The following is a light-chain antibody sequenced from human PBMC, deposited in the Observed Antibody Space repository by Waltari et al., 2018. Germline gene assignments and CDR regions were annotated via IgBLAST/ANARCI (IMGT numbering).Light chain of an antibody. CDR2: AAS. J-gene: IGKJ3*01. Sequence: DIQMTQSPSSLSASVGDRVTITCRATESISSYLNWYQQKQGKAPEVLIYAASNLQSGVPSRFSGSGSGTDFTLTISSLQPEDFATYYCQQRFTFGPGTKVDVK. CDR3: QQRFT. V-gene: IGKV1-39*01. CDR1: ESISSY.